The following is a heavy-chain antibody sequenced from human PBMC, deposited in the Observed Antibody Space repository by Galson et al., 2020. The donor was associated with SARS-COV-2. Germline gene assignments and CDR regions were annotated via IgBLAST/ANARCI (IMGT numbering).Heavy chain of an antibody. Sequence: GGSLRLSCAASGFTFSTYAMTWVRQAPGKGLEWVSVITGSGRTIYYADSVKGRFTISRDNSKNTLDLQMSFLRPEDTAVYYCARERMGCGVDCKGYFDSWGLGTLVTVSS. D-gene: IGHD2-21*02. V-gene: IGHV3-23*01. CDR1: GFTFSTYA. CDR3: ARERMGCGVDCKGYFDS. CDR2: ITGSGRTI. J-gene: IGHJ4*02.